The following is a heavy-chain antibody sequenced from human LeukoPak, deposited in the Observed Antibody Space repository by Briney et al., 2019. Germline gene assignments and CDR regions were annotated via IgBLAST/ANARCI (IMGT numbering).Heavy chain of an antibody. Sequence: PSETLSLTCTVSGGSISSYYWSWIRQPPGKGLEWIGYIYYSGNTNYNPSLNSRVTISVDTSRNQFSLNLRSVTAADTAVYYCARVPIDYYDSSGYYWGQGTLVTVSS. J-gene: IGHJ4*02. CDR3: ARVPIDYYDSSGYY. CDR2: IYYSGNT. V-gene: IGHV4-59*01. D-gene: IGHD3-22*01. CDR1: GGSISSYY.